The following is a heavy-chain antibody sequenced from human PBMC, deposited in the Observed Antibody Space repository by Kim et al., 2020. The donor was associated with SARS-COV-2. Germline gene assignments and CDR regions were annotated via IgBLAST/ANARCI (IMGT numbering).Heavy chain of an antibody. J-gene: IGHJ5*02. CDR1: GFTFSSYS. V-gene: IGHV3-21*01. CDR2: ISSSSYI. D-gene: IGHD1-1*01. Sequence: GGSLRLSCAASGFTFSSYSMNWVRQAPGKGLEWVSSISSSSYIYYADSVKGRFTISRDNAKNSLYLQMNSLRAEDTAVYYCARADPPVQLERRRFWGYWFDPWGQGTLVTVSS. CDR3: ARADPPVQLERRRFWGYWFDP.